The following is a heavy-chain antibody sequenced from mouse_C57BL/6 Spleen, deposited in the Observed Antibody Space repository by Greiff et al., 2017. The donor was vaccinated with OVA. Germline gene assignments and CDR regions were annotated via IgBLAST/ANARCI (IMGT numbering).Heavy chain of an antibody. Sequence: QVQLQQSGAELVKPGASVKLSCKASGYTFTEYTIHWVKQRSGQGLEWIGWFYPGSGSIKYKEKFKDKATLTADKSSSTVSMELSRLTSEDSAVYFCARHEGSPLRTFYAMDYWGQGTSVTVSS. J-gene: IGHJ4*01. CDR2: FYPGSGSI. CDR1: GYTFTEYT. V-gene: IGHV1-62-2*01. CDR3: ARHEGSPLRTFYAMDY. D-gene: IGHD1-1*01.